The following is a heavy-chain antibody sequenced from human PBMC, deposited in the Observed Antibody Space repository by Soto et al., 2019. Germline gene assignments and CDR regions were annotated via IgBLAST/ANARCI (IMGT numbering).Heavy chain of an antibody. CDR2: ISKNGFP. CDR1: GDSISSGDYY. CDR3: ARDSPRYCSVGSCYFKDV. J-gene: IGHJ6*01. Sequence: QVQLQESGPGLVKPSQTLSVTCTVSGDSISSGDYYWTWLRQFPRRGLEWIGHISKNGFPYYSQSLKSRLSITKEMSKTQFALQMISMTAADAAVYYCARDSPRYCSVGSCYFKDVWGRGTTVTVSS. V-gene: IGHV4-31*03. D-gene: IGHD2-15*01.